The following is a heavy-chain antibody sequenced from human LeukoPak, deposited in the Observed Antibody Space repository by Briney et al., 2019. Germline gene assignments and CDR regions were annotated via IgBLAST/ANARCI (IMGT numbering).Heavy chain of an antibody. D-gene: IGHD3-10*01. Sequence: SETLSLTCTVSGASISSYDWSWIRQPAGNGLEWIGRIYTSGSTNYNPSLKSRVTMSVDTSKNQFSMELSSVTAADTAVYFCARVGTYYGSGSYSPEYWGQGTLVTVSS. CDR3: ARVGTYYGSGSYSPEY. J-gene: IGHJ4*02. CDR1: GASISSYD. CDR2: IYTSGST. V-gene: IGHV4-4*07.